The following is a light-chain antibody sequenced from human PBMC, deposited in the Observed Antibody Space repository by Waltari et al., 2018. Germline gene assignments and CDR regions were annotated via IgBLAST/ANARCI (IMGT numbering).Light chain of an antibody. Sequence: EIVLTQSPDTLSLSPGDRAALSCRASQSLSSSYLAWYQQKPGQAPRLLIYGASSRATGIPDRFSGSGSETDFTLTISRLEPEDFAVYYCQQYDSTPYTFGQGTKVETK. CDR1: QSLSSSY. V-gene: IGKV3-20*01. CDR3: QQYDSTPYT. J-gene: IGKJ2*01. CDR2: GAS.